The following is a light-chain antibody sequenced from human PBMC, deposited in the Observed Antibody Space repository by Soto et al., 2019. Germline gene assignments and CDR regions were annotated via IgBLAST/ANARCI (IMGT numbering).Light chain of an antibody. CDR1: QSVSSY. V-gene: IGKV3-11*01. J-gene: IGKJ5*01. Sequence: IVLTQSPATLSLSLGERVTLSCRASQSVSSYLAWFQQKPGQAPRLLIYDASNRATGVPARFSGSGSGTDFTLTISSLEPEDFAVYYCQQRSSWPGTFGQGTRLEIK. CDR2: DAS. CDR3: QQRSSWPGT.